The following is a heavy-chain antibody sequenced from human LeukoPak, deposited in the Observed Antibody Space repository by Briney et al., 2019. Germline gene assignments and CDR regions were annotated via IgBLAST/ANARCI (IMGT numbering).Heavy chain of an antibody. J-gene: IGHJ4*02. CDR2: IYHSGST. CDR1: GGSISSGGYS. CDR3: ARGPFGGSGSYFQNDY. V-gene: IGHV4-30-2*01. D-gene: IGHD3-10*01. Sequence: PSETLSLTCAVSGGSISSGGYSWSWIRQPPGKGLEWIGYIYHSGSTYYNPSLKSRVTISVDRSKNQFSLKLSSVTAADTAVYYCARGPFGGSGSYFQNDYWGQGTLVTVSS.